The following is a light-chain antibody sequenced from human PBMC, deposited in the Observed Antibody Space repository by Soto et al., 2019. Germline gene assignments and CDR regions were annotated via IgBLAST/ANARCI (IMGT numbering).Light chain of an antibody. CDR1: QSISSY. Sequence: DIQMTQSPSSLSASVGDRVTITCRASQSISSYLNWYQQKPGKDPKLLIYDASSLQSGVPSRFSGSGSGTDFTLNISSLQPEDFATYYCQQSYSTPRTFGQGTKVDIK. V-gene: IGKV1-39*01. J-gene: IGKJ1*01. CDR2: DAS. CDR3: QQSYSTPRT.